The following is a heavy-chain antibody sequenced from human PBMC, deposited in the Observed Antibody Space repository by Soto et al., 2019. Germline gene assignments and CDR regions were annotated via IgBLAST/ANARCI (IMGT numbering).Heavy chain of an antibody. V-gene: IGHV1-18*01. D-gene: IGHD3-22*01. CDR3: ASGGSYYYDSSGSAFDI. CDR1: CYTFTSYG. J-gene: IGHJ3*02. CDR2: ISAYNGNT. Sequence: RXSVKGSCKASCYTFTSYGISWVRQAPGQGLEWMGWISAYNGNTNYAQKLQGRVTMTTDTSTSTAYMELRSLRSDDTAVYYCASGGSYYYDSSGSAFDIWGQGTMVTVSS.